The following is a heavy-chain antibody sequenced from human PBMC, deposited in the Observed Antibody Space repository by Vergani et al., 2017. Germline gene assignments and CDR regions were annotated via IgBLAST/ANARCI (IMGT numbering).Heavy chain of an antibody. J-gene: IGHJ4*02. CDR1: GFSFRGHC. Sequence: QVHLVESGGGVVQPGRSLTLSCVASGFSFRGHCMHWVRQAPGKGLVWVAMISYDGDRRDYGDFAKGRFTISRDSSKTVYLQMNSLRVEDTAMYFCAKDLSYSTAWPRFDSRGQGTLVTVSS. D-gene: IGHD4-11*01. CDR2: ISYDGDRR. CDR3: AKDLSYSTAWPRFDS. V-gene: IGHV3-30*18.